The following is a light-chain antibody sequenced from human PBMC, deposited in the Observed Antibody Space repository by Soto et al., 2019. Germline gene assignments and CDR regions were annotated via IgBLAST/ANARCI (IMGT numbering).Light chain of an antibody. CDR3: HVWGGSSDHPYV. V-gene: IGLV3-21*02. CDR1: NIESKS. CDR2: DDS. J-gene: IGLJ1*01. Sequence: SYDLTQPPSVSGAPGQTARITCVGNNIESKSVHWYQQRPGQAPILVVYDDSDRPSGIPERFSGSNSGNTATLTINRVEAGDEADYYCHVWGGSSDHPYVFGAGTKVTVL.